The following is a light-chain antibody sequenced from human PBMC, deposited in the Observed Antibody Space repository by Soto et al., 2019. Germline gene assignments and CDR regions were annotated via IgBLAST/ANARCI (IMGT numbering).Light chain of an antibody. Sequence: EIVMTQSPATLSVSPGERATLSCRASQSVSTKLAWYQKRPGQAPRLLIYATSTRVTGIPARFSGSGFGTEFTLTISSLQSEDFAVYYCQQYNNWSSITFGQGTLLEIK. CDR2: ATS. CDR1: QSVSTK. J-gene: IGKJ5*01. CDR3: QQYNNWSSIT. V-gene: IGKV3-15*01.